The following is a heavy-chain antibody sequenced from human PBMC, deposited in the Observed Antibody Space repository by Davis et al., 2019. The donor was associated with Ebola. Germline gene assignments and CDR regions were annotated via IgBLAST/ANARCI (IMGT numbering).Heavy chain of an antibody. D-gene: IGHD1-1*01. Sequence: AASVKVSCKASGYTFSYYAINWVRQATGQGLEWLGWINPNSGYTGYAQKFQGRVTMTMNTSISTAYLELRSLRSDDTAVYYCAREGTGAGFIDYYCMDVWGQGTTVTVSS. J-gene: IGHJ6*02. CDR2: INPNSGYT. CDR1: GYTFSYYA. CDR3: AREGTGAGFIDYYCMDV. V-gene: IGHV1-8*01.